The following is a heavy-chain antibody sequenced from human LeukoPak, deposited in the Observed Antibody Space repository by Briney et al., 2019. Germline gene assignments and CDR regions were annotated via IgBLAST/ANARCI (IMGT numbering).Heavy chain of an antibody. CDR1: GFTFSSVW. Sequence: GGSLRLSCAASGFTFSSVWMSWSRQAPGKGLEWVASINSDGSEGYYADVVKGRFTISRDNAKNSLYLQINSLRAEDTAVYYCARSSYSSSSSVWGQGTMVTVSS. V-gene: IGHV3-7*03. J-gene: IGHJ3*01. CDR2: INSDGSEG. D-gene: IGHD6-6*01. CDR3: ARSSYSSSSSV.